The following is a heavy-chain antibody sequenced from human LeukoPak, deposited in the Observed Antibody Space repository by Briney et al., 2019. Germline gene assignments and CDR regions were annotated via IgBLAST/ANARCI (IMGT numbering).Heavy chain of an antibody. CDR3: AKDWHFDL. J-gene: IGHJ2*01. V-gene: IGHV3-23*01. Sequence: GGSLRLYCVASGFTFSSDAMTRLRQAPGKGLVWVAGIIGGSGASTYYADSAKGRFTVSRDNSRNTVYLQMNRLRAEDTALYYCAKDWHFDLWGRGTLVTVSS. CDR1: GFTFSSDA. CDR2: IIGGSGAST.